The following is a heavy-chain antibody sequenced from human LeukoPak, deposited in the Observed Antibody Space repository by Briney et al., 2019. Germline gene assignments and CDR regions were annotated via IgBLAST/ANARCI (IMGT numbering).Heavy chain of an antibody. CDR2: IYYSGST. Sequence: KPSETLFLTCTVSGGSISSYYWSWIRQPPGRGLEWIGYIYYSGSTNYNPSLKSRVTISVDTSKNQFSLKLSSVTAADTAVYYCARAAAFDIWGQGTMVTVSS. V-gene: IGHV4-59*01. J-gene: IGHJ3*02. CDR1: GGSISSYY. CDR3: ARAAAFDI.